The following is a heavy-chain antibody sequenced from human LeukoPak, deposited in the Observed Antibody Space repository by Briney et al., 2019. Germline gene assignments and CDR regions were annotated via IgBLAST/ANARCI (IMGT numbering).Heavy chain of an antibody. CDR2: ISSSSSYI. D-gene: IGHD1-26*01. V-gene: IGHV3-21*01. CDR1: GFTFSSYS. Sequence: GGSLRLSCAASGFTFSSYSMNWVRQAPGKGLEWVSSISSSSSYIYYADSVKGRFSISRDNAKNTLYLQMSSLRAEDTAVYYCARTRIVGATPFDFWGQGTLVTVSS. J-gene: IGHJ4*02. CDR3: ARTRIVGATPFDF.